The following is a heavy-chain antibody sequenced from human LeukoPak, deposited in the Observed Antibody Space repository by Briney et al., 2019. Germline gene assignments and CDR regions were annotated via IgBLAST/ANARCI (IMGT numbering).Heavy chain of an antibody. Sequence: PGGSLRLSCAASGFTFSSYWMSLVRQAPGKGLEWVVNIKQDGSEKYYVDSVKGRFTISRDNAKNSLYLQMNSLRAEDTAVYYCARDAGYNWNDGDYWGQGTLVTVSS. J-gene: IGHJ4*02. D-gene: IGHD1-1*01. CDR1: GFTFSSYW. CDR2: IKQDGSEK. V-gene: IGHV3-7*01. CDR3: ARDAGYNWNDGDY.